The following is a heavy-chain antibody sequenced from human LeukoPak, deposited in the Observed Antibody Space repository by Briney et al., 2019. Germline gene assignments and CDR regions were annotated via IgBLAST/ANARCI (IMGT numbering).Heavy chain of an antibody. CDR1: GYTFTGYY. CDR2: INPNSGGT. V-gene: IGHV1-2*02. Sequence: ASVKVSCKASGYTFTGYYMHWVRPAPGQGLEWMGWINPNSGGTNYAQKFQGRVTMTRDTSISTAYMELSRLRSDDTAVYYCASMEYSYGPGGDYWGQGTLVTVSS. J-gene: IGHJ4*02. CDR3: ASMEYSYGPGGDY. D-gene: IGHD5-18*01.